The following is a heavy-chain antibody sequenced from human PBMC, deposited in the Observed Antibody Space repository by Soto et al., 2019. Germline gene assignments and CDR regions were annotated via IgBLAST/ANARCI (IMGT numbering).Heavy chain of an antibody. D-gene: IGHD1-26*01. CDR2: IIPFFGTT. CDR1: GGSFSSYA. Sequence: QVQRVQSGAEVKKPGSSVKVSCKASGGSFSSYAFSWVRQAPGQGLEWMGGIIPFFGTTNYAQKFQDKGTVTADESTSTAYMELSSLRSDDTAVYYCAKHSGRYDSNVMDVWGQGTTVTVSS. J-gene: IGHJ6*02. V-gene: IGHV1-69*12. CDR3: AKHSGRYDSNVMDV.